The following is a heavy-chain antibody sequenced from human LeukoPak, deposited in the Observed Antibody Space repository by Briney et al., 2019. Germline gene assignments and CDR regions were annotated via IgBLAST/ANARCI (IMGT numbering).Heavy chain of an antibody. CDR1: GFMFSSNW. J-gene: IGHJ4*02. D-gene: IGHD3-22*01. V-gene: IGHV3-7*01. CDR3: ARDRGWRTSGYYLYHFDY. Sequence: GGSLRLSCAASGFMFSSNWMSWVRQAPGKGLEWVASIKHNGGEKYYVDSVKGRFTISRDNAKNSLYLEMSSLRVEDTAVYYCARDRGWRTSGYYLYHFDYWGQGTLVTFAS. CDR2: IKHNGGEK.